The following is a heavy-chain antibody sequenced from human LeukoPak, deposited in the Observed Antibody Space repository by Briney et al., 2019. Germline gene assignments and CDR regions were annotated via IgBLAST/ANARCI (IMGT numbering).Heavy chain of an antibody. J-gene: IGHJ4*02. D-gene: IGHD4-17*01. CDR1: GISVSNNY. Sequence: GGSLRLSCAASGISVSNNYMNWVRQAPGKGPEWVSIIYSGGTTYYADSVKGRFTISRDNAKNSLYLQMNSLRAEDTAVYYCARDTVMYYFDYWGQGTLVTVSS. CDR2: IYSGGTT. V-gene: IGHV3-53*01. CDR3: ARDTVMYYFDY.